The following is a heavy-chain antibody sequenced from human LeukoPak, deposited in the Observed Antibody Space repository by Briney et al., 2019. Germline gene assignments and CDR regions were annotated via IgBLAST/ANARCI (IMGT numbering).Heavy chain of an antibody. V-gene: IGHV5-51*01. J-gene: IGHJ4*02. D-gene: IGHD4-17*01. CDR1: GYSFTNYW. CDR2: VHSADSNT. Sequence: GESLKISCKDSGYSFTNYWIGWVRQMPGKGLEWMGIVHSADSNTKYSPSFQGQVTISADKSISTAYLQWSGLKASDTAMYYCAGARHGDYRWDYWGQGTLVTVSS. CDR3: AGARHGDYRWDY.